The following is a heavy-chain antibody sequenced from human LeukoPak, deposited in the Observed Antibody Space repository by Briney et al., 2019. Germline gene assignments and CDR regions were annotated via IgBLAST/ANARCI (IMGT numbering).Heavy chain of an antibody. CDR2: IYYSGNT. V-gene: IGHV4-39*07. Sequence: PSETLSLTCAVSGGSISGSSYFWGWIRQPPGEGLEWIGSIYYSGNTYYNPSLKSRVTISVDTSKNQFSLKLSSVTAADTAVYYCARDFYGSGSYFDNWGQGTLVTVSS. D-gene: IGHD3-10*01. CDR1: GGSISGSSYF. CDR3: ARDFYGSGSYFDN. J-gene: IGHJ4*02.